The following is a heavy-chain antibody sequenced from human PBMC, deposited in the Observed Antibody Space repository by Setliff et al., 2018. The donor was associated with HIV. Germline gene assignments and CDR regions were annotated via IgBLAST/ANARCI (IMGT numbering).Heavy chain of an antibody. J-gene: IGHJ3*02. CDR2: IYTTGST. V-gene: IGHV4-59*11. CDR1: GGSMSTHY. D-gene: IGHD1-26*01. Sequence: SLTCPVSGGSMSTHYWSWIRQTPGKGLEWIGHIYTTGSTHYNPSLRSRVTISIDTSKSHFSLRLKSVTAADTALYYCASGSPFDGFDMWGQGTMVTVSS. CDR3: ASGSPFDGFDM.